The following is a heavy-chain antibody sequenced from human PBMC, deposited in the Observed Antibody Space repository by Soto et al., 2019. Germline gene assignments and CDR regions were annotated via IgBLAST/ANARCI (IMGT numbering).Heavy chain of an antibody. CDR1: GFTFSSYA. V-gene: IGHV3-30-3*01. Sequence: QVQLVESGGGVVQPGRSLRLSCAASGFTFSSYAMHWVRQAPGKGLEWVAVISYDGSNKYYADSVKGRFTISRDNSKNTLYLQMNSLRAEDTAVYYCARGGETIAVDHDYWGQGTLVTVSS. CDR2: ISYDGSNK. J-gene: IGHJ4*02. D-gene: IGHD6-19*01. CDR3: ARGGETIAVDHDY.